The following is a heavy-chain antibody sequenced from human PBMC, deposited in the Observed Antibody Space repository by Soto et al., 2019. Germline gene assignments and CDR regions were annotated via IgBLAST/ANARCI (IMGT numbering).Heavy chain of an antibody. CDR2: IYYSGST. Sequence: SETLSLTCTVSCGSISSGGYYWSWIRQHPGKGLEWIGYIYYSGSTYYNPSLKSRVTISVDTSKNQFSLKLSSVTAADTAVYYCAGSPSVPTYFDYWGQGPLVTVSS. CDR3: AGSPSVPTYFDY. CDR1: CGSISSGGYY. D-gene: IGHD1-26*01. J-gene: IGHJ4*02. V-gene: IGHV4-31*03.